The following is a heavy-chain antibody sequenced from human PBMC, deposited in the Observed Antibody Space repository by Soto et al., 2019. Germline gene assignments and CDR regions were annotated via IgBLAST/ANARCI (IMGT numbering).Heavy chain of an antibody. CDR3: AGCGEVEVTGFVY. V-gene: IGHV3-23*01. Sequence: GGSLRLSCAASGFTFINYGMGWVRQAPGKGLEWVSSISGSGGSSYHADSVRGRITISRDNSKNTLFLQMNNLRAEDTAIYYCAGCGEVEVTGFVYWGQGTMVTVSS. D-gene: IGHD3-22*01. CDR2: ISGSGGSS. J-gene: IGHJ4*02. CDR1: GFTFINYG.